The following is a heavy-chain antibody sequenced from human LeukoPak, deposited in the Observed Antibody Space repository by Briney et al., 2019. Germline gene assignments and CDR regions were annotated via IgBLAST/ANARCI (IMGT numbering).Heavy chain of an antibody. Sequence: GGSLRLSCAASGFTFSGYSMSWVRQAPGKGLEWVSSISTTSSYIYYADSVKGRSTISGDNAKNSLWLQMDSLRAEDTAVYYCARGSLLWFGELPFDPWGQGTLVTVSS. CDR3: ARGSLLWFGELPFDP. D-gene: IGHD3-10*01. J-gene: IGHJ5*02. CDR2: ISTTSSYI. CDR1: GFTFSGYS. V-gene: IGHV3-21*01.